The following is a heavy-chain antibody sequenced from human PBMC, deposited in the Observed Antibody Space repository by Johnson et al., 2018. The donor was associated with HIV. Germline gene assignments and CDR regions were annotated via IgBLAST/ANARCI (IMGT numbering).Heavy chain of an antibody. J-gene: IGHJ3*02. D-gene: IGHD3-22*01. CDR1: GFSLGSFG. V-gene: IGHV3-7*01. CDR2: IKLDGSEK. Sequence: EVQLVESGGGVVQPGRSLRLSCAASGFSLGSFGMHWVRQAPGKGLEWVANIKLDGSEKYYVDSVRGRFTISRDNSKNTLYLQMNSLRAEDTAVYSCARESGWGHDAFDIWGQGTMVTVSS. CDR3: ARESGWGHDAFDI.